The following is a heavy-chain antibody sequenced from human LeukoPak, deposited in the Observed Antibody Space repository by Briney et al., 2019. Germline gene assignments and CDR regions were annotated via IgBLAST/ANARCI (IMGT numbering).Heavy chain of an antibody. V-gene: IGHV4-39*01. CDR2: IYYSGST. J-gene: IGHJ4*02. CDR1: GGSISSSSYY. D-gene: IGHD6-19*01. Sequence: SETLSLTCTVSGGSISSSSYYWGWIRLPPGKGLEWIGSIYYSGSTYYNPSLKSRVTISVDTSKNQFSLKLSSVTAADTAVYYCAGYSSGWYGGFDYWGQGTLVTVSS. CDR3: AGYSSGWYGGFDY.